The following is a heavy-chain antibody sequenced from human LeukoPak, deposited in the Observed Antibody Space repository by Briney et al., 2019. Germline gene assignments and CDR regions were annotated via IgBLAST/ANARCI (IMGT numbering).Heavy chain of an antibody. V-gene: IGHV4-4*07. CDR3: ARELYCSSTGCSSYYYYCAIDV. J-gene: IGHJ6*02. CDR2: IYTSGTT. CDR1: GGSISTYY. D-gene: IGHD2-2*01. Sequence: SETLSLTCTVSGGSISTYYWGWIRQPAGKGLEWIGRIYTSGTTNYSPSLKSRVTMSVDTSKNQFSLKLSSVTAADTAVYYCARELYCSSTGCSSYYYYCAIDVWGQGTTVTVSS.